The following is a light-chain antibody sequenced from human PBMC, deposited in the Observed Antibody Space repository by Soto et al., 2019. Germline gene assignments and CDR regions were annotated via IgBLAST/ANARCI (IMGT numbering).Light chain of an antibody. Sequence: EIVLTQSPGTLSLSPGERATLSCRASQSVSSSYLAWYQQKPGQAPRLLIYGASSRATGIPDRFSGSGSGTDFTLTISRLEPEDFAVYDWHHYGSAPRTFGQGTKVEIK. J-gene: IGKJ1*01. CDR1: QSVSSSY. CDR2: GAS. CDR3: HHYGSAPRT. V-gene: IGKV3-20*01.